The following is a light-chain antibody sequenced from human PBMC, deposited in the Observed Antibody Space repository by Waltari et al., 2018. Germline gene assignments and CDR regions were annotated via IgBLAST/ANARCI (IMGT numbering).Light chain of an antibody. Sequence: SYELTQPLSVSVALGQTARITCGGNNIGSKNVHWYQQKPGQAPVLVIYRDSNRPSGIPKRFSGSNSGNTATLTISRAQAGDEADYYCQVWDSSTVVFGTGTKVTVL. J-gene: IGLJ1*01. CDR3: QVWDSSTVV. V-gene: IGLV3-9*01. CDR1: NIGSKN. CDR2: RDS.